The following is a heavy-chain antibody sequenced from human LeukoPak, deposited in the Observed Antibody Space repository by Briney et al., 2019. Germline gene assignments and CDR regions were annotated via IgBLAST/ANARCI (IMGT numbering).Heavy chain of an antibody. D-gene: IGHD3-3*01. V-gene: IGHV4-4*02. CDR3: ARHDFWSGYRDYFDY. CDR1: GGSISSSNW. Sequence: SGTLSLTCAVSGGSISSSNWWSWVRQPPGKGLEWIGEIYHSGSTYYNPSLKSRVTISVDTSKNQFSLKLSSVTAADTAVYYCARHDFWSGYRDYFDYWGQGTLVTVSS. CDR2: IYHSGST. J-gene: IGHJ4*02.